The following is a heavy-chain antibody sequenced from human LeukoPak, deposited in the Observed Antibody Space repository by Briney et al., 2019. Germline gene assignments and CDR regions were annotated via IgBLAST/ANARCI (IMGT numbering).Heavy chain of an antibody. CDR2: IKSKTDGGTT. CDR3: TTAVVTSSFDY. V-gene: IGHV3-15*01. D-gene: IGHD2-21*02. Sequence: PGGSLRLSCAASGFTFSNAWMSWVRQAPGKGLEWVGRIKSKTDGGTTDYAALVKGRFTISRDDSKNTVYLQMNSLKTEDTAVYYCTTAVVTSSFDYWGQGTLVTVSS. CDR1: GFTFSNAW. J-gene: IGHJ4*02.